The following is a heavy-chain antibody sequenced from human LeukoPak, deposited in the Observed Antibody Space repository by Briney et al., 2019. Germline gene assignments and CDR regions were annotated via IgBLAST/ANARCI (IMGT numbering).Heavy chain of an antibody. CDR2: ISAYNGNT. D-gene: IGHD6-13*01. J-gene: IGHJ4*02. CDR3: ARALKQQPIDY. Sequence: EASVKVSCKASGYTFTSYGISWVRQAPGQGLEWMGWISAYNGNTNYAQRLQGRVTMTTDTSTSTAYMELRSLRSDDTAVYYCARALKQQPIDYWGQGTLVTVSS. V-gene: IGHV1-18*01. CDR1: GYTFTSYG.